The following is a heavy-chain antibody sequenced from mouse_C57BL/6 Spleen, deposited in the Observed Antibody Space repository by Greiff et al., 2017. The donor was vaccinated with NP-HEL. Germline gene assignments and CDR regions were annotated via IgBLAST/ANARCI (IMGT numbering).Heavy chain of an antibody. V-gene: IGHV1-55*01. CDR1: GYTFTSYW. D-gene: IGHD1-1*01. CDR2: IYPGSGST. CDR3: ARAGYYYGSSPYYFDY. J-gene: IGHJ2*01. Sequence: VQLQQPGAELVKPGASVKMSCKASGYTFTSYWITWVKQRPGQGLEWIGDIYPGSGSTNYNEKFKSKATLTVDTSSSTAYMQLSSLTSEDSAVYYCARAGYYYGSSPYYFDYWGQGTTLTVSS.